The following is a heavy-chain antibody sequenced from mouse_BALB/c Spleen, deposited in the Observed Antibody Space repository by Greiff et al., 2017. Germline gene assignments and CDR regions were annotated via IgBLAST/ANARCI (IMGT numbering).Heavy chain of an antibody. CDR3: ARSWDYGSSYSFDY. D-gene: IGHD1-1*01. J-gene: IGHJ2*01. Sequence: QVQLQQSGAELARPGASVKLSCKASGYTFTSYWMQWVKQRPGQGLEWIGAIYPGDGDTRYTQKFKGKATLTADKSSSTAYMQLSSLASEDSAVYYCARSWDYGSSYSFDYWGQGTTLTVSS. V-gene: IGHV1-87*01. CDR2: IYPGDGDT. CDR1: GYTFTSYW.